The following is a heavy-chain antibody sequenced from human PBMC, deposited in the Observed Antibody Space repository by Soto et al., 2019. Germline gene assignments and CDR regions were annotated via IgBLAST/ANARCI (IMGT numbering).Heavy chain of an antibody. Sequence: ASVKVSCKASGYTFTSYDINWVRQATGQGLEWMGWMNPNSGNTGHAQKFQGRVTMTRNTSISTAYMELSSLRSEDTAVYYCARGPSVRGVKVYAFDIWGQGTMVTVSS. D-gene: IGHD3-10*01. V-gene: IGHV1-8*01. CDR1: GYTFTSYD. J-gene: IGHJ3*02. CDR3: ARGPSVRGVKVYAFDI. CDR2: MNPNSGNT.